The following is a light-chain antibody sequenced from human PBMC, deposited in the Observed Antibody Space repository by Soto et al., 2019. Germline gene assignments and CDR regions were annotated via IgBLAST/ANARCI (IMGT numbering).Light chain of an antibody. CDR3: SSYAGSNNFV. V-gene: IGLV2-8*01. CDR1: SSDVGGYNY. CDR2: EVS. J-gene: IGLJ2*01. Sequence: QSALTQPPSASGSPGQSVTISCTGTSSDVGGYNYVSWYQQHPGKAPKLMIYEVSKRPSGVPDRFSGSKSGTTAPLTVSGLQAEDEDDYYCSSYAGSNNFVFGGGTKVTVL.